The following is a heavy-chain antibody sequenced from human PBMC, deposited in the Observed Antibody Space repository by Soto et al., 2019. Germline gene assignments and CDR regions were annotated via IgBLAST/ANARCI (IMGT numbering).Heavy chain of an antibody. CDR2: IYYSGST. D-gene: IGHD3-22*01. V-gene: IGHV4-59*01. CDR3: ARHKSSYYYDSSGYYGMDV. J-gene: IGHJ6*02. Sequence: SETLSLTCTVSGGSIISYYWSWIRQPPGKGLEWIGYIYYSGSTNYNPSLKSRVTISVDTSKNQFSLKLSSVTAADTAMYYCARHKSSYYYDSSGYYGMDVWGQGTTVTVSS. CDR1: GGSIISYY.